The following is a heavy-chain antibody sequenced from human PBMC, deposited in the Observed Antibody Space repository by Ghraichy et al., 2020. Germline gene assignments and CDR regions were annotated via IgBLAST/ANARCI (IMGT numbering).Heavy chain of an antibody. CDR2: ISSSRTYI. CDR3: ARDHCTSSSCLEGYYYGMDV. V-gene: IGHV3-21*01. Sequence: LTCAASGFTFSDYFMNWVRQAPGKGLEWISSISSSRTYIYYADSVRGRFTISRDDAQNSLYLEMNSLRAEDTAVYYCARDHCTSSSCLEGYYYGMDVWGQGTTVSVSS. D-gene: IGHD2-2*01. J-gene: IGHJ6*02. CDR1: GFTFSDYF.